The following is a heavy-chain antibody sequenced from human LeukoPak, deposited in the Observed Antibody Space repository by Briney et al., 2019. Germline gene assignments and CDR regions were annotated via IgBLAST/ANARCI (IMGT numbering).Heavy chain of an antibody. V-gene: IGHV3-21*01. CDR3: ARGQGQLWLPYYFDY. CDR1: GFTFSSYS. Sequence: GGSLRLSCAASGFTFSSYSMNWVRQAPGEGLEWVSSISSSSSYIYYADSVKGRFTISRDNAKNSLYLQMNSLRAEDTAVYYCARGQGQLWLPYYFDYWGQGTLVTVSS. CDR2: ISSSSSYI. D-gene: IGHD5-18*01. J-gene: IGHJ4*02.